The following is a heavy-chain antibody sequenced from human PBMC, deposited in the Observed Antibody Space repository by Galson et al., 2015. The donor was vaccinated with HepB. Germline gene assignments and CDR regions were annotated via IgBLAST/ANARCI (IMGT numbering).Heavy chain of an antibody. V-gene: IGHV4-34*01. D-gene: IGHD3-3*01. CDR3: ARGPTYYDFWSGYYTI. CDR2: INHSGST. J-gene: IGHJ3*02. CDR1: GGSFSGYY. Sequence: SETLSLTCAVYGGSFSGYYWSWIRQPPGKGLEWIGEINHSGSTNYNPSLKSRVTISVDTSKNQFSLKLSSGTAADTAVHYCARGPTYYDFWSGYYTIWGQGTMVTVSS.